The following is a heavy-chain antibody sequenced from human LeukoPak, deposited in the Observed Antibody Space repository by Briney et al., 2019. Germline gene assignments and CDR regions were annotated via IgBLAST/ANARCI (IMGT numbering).Heavy chain of an antibody. CDR2: IIPILGIA. Sequence: ASVKVSYKASGGTFSSYAISWVRQAPGQGLEWMGRIIPILGIANYAQKFQGRVTITADKSTSTAYMELSSLRSEDTAVYYCAREGDGYNYRAGYWGQGTLVTVSS. CDR3: AREGDGYNYRAGY. CDR1: GGTFSSYA. V-gene: IGHV1-69*04. D-gene: IGHD5-24*01. J-gene: IGHJ4*02.